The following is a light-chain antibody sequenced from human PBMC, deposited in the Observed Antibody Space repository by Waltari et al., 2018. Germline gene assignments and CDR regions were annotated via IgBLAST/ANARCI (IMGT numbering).Light chain of an antibody. V-gene: IGLV1-47*01. J-gene: IGLJ1*01. Sequence: QSVLTQPPSASGTPGQRVAISCSGSISNLGSNYLYWYQQLPGTAPKRPIYRNNQRPSGVPGRFSASKYGTSASLAIDGLRSEDEAVYYCASWDESHYVFGSGTKVTVL. CDR1: ISNLGSNY. CDR2: RNN. CDR3: ASWDESHYV.